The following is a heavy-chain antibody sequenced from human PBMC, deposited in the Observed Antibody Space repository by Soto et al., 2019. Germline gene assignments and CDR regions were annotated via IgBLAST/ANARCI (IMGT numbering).Heavy chain of an antibody. D-gene: IGHD2-2*01. CDR3: AHRLDGSTGYGQYFDT. J-gene: IGHJ4*02. Sequence: QITLKESGPTVIKPTQTLTLTCTLSGLSITTSGVAVGWVRQPPGKALEWLTVIYWDDDKRYSPSLKNRLTITKDTSTNQVVLTMTNVDPVDTGPYYCAHRLDGSTGYGQYFDTWGQGSLVTVSS. CDR1: GLSITTSGVA. V-gene: IGHV2-5*02. CDR2: IYWDDDK.